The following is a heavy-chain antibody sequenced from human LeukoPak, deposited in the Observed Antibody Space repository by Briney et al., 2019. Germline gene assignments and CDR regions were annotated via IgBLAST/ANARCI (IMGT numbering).Heavy chain of an antibody. CDR2: IYFSGST. Sequence: SETLSLTRTVSGGSISSYHWSWIRPPAGKGLEWMGCIYFSGSTNYNPSLQSRATLSVDTSKNQFSLKLSSVTAADTAVYDCSREGPAAAVRFDAWGQGTLVTVSS. V-gene: IGHV4-59*01. J-gene: IGHJ5*02. CDR3: SREGPAAAVRFDA. CDR1: GGSISSYH. D-gene: IGHD2-15*01.